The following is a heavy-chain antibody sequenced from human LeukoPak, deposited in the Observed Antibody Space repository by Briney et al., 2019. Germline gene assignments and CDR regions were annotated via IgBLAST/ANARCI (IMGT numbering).Heavy chain of an antibody. Sequence: GGSLRLSCAASGFSFSTYEMNWVRQAPGKGLEWVSYISSGVSTIYYADSVKGRFTISRDNAKNTLHLQMNSLRAEDTAVYYCARQWLSLDYWGQGTLVTVSS. V-gene: IGHV3-48*03. D-gene: IGHD6-19*01. J-gene: IGHJ4*02. CDR1: GFSFSTYE. CDR2: ISSGVSTI. CDR3: ARQWLSLDY.